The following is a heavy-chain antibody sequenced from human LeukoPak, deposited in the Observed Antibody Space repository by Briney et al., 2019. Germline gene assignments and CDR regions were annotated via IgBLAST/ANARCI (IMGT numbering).Heavy chain of an antibody. CDR3: ARDLVIVVVPAAIETNWFDP. J-gene: IGHJ5*02. V-gene: IGHV4-4*07. CDR2: IYTSGST. Sequence: SETLSLTCTVSGGSISSYYWSWIRQPAGKGLERIGRIYTSGSTNYNPSLKSRVTMSVDTSKNQFSLKLSSVTAADTAVYYCARDLVIVVVPAAIETNWFDPWGQGTLVTVSS. CDR1: GGSISSYY. D-gene: IGHD2-2*03.